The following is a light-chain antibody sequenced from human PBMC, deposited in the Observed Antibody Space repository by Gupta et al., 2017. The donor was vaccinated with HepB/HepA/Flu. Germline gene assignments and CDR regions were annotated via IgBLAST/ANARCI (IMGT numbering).Light chain of an antibody. Sequence: IVPHYPSFSVSPAGTVTLTCGLSSVSVSPNFSSAWYQQTPGQAPRTIFYNTNTRSSGVPDRFSGSNLGSKAALTITGAQADDESDYYCRLYMGSGIYMFGGGTKLTVL. CDR2: NTN. CDR3: RLYMGSGIYM. J-gene: IGLJ3*02. V-gene: IGLV8-61*01. CDR1: SVSVSPNFS.